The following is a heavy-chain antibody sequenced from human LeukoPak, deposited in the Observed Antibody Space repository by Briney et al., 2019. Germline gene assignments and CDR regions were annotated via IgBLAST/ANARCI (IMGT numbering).Heavy chain of an antibody. CDR2: IYYTGST. J-gene: IGHJ4*02. D-gene: IGHD6-13*01. Sequence: SSETLSLTCTVSGGSISSYYWSWIRQPPGKGLEWIGYIYYTGSTDYNPSLKSRVAISVDTSKNQFSLKLSSVTAADTAVYYCARGSKAAPGTFDYWGQGTLVTVSS. CDR3: ARGSKAAPGTFDY. V-gene: IGHV4-59*01. CDR1: GGSISSYY.